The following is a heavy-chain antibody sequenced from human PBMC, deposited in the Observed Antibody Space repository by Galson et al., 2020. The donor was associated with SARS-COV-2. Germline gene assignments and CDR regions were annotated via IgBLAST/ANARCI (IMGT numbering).Heavy chain of an antibody. J-gene: IGHJ6*02. Sequence: GESLKISCEASGFTFRSYGMHWVRQAPGKGLEWVAVIWYDGSNKYYADSVKGRFTISRDNSKNTLYLQMNSLSAEDTAVYYCARETVVPAANYYYYGMDVWGQGTTVTVSS. D-gene: IGHD2-2*01. CDR2: IWYDGSNK. V-gene: IGHV3-33*01. CDR1: GFTFRSYG. CDR3: ARETVVPAANYYYYGMDV.